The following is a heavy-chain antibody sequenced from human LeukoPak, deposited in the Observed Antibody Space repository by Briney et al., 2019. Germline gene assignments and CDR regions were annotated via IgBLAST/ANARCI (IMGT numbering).Heavy chain of an antibody. CDR3: ARDLESSHFDY. D-gene: IGHD1-26*01. J-gene: IGHJ4*02. V-gene: IGHV3-66*01. Sequence: PGGSLRLSCAASGFTLNSNYMIWVRQAPGKGLEWVSVTYSGGSTHYADSVKGRFTISRDNAKNSLYLQMNSLRAEDTAVYYCARDLESSHFDYWGQGTLVTVSS. CDR2: TYSGGST. CDR1: GFTLNSNY.